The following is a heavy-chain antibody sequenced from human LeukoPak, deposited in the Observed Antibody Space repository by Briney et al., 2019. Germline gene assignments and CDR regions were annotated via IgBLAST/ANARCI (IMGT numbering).Heavy chain of an antibody. V-gene: IGHV4-39*01. J-gene: IGHJ5*02. Sequence: SETLSLTCTVSGGSISSSSNYWGWIRQPPGKGLEWIGTIYSTGNTYYNPSLKSRLSISVDTSKNQFSLKLSSVTAADTAVYYCARGGESGYDTWGQGSLVTVSS. CDR2: IYSTGNT. D-gene: IGHD5-12*01. CDR1: GGSISSSSNY. CDR3: ARGGESGYDT.